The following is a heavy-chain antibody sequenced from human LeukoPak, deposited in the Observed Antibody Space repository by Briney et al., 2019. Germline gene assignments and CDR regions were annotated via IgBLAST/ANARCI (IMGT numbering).Heavy chain of an antibody. CDR2: ISGSGGST. V-gene: IGHV3-23*01. CDR1: GFTFSSYA. D-gene: IGHD6-13*01. Sequence: GGSLRLSCAASGFTFSSYAMSWVRQAPGKGLEWVSAISGSGGSTYYADSVKGRFTISRDNSKNTLYLQINSLRAEDTAVYYCAKDTSSWYYGLDYWGQGTLVTVSS. CDR3: AKDTSSWYYGLDY. J-gene: IGHJ4*02.